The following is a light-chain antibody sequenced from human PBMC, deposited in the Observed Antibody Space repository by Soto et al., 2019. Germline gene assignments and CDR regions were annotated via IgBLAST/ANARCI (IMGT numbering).Light chain of an antibody. V-gene: IGLV2-8*01. Sequence: QSALTLPPSASGSPGQSVTISCTGTSSDVGGYNSVSWFQQHPGKAPKLMIYDVIKRPSGVPGRFSGSKSGNTASLTVSGLQAEDEADYYCSSFGGSDNVLFGGGTKVTVL. J-gene: IGLJ2*01. CDR3: SSFGGSDNVL. CDR1: SSDVGGYNS. CDR2: DVI.